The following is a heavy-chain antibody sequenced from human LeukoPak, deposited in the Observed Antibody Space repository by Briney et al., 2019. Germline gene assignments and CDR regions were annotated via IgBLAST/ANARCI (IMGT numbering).Heavy chain of an antibody. V-gene: IGHV3-23*01. CDR3: ARVGGGGWLDYYYYGMDV. Sequence: GGSLRLSCVASGITFSNYAVSWVRQAPEKGLDWVSVISGSAHKIRYADSVKGRFTISRDNSENIVYLQMNNLRVEDTAVYYCARVGGGGWLDYYYYGMDVWGQGTTVTVSS. CDR2: ISGSAHKI. CDR1: GITFSNYA. D-gene: IGHD6-19*01. J-gene: IGHJ6*02.